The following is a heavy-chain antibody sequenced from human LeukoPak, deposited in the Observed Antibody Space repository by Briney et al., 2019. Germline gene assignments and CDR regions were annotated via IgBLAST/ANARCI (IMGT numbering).Heavy chain of an antibody. Sequence: ASVKVSCKASRYTFTSHDINWVRQATGQGLEWMGWMNPNSGNTGYAQKFQGRVTMTRNTSISTAYRERSSLRSEDTAVYYCARWGLNWFDPWGQGTLVTVSS. V-gene: IGHV1-8*01. CDR2: MNPNSGNT. CDR1: RYTFTSHD. D-gene: IGHD3-16*01. CDR3: ARWGLNWFDP. J-gene: IGHJ5*02.